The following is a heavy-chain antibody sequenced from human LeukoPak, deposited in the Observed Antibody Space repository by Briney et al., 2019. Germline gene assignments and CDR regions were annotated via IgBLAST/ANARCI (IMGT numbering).Heavy chain of an antibody. D-gene: IGHD3-3*01. V-gene: IGHV3-9*03. Sequence: GRSLRLSCAASGFTFDDYAMHWVRQAPGKGLEWVSGISWNSGSIGYADSVKGRFTISRDNAKNSLYLQMNSLRAEDMALYYCAKGGAYDFWSGAPFDPWGQGTLVTVSS. CDR1: GFTFDDYA. CDR3: AKGGAYDFWSGAPFDP. CDR2: ISWNSGSI. J-gene: IGHJ5*02.